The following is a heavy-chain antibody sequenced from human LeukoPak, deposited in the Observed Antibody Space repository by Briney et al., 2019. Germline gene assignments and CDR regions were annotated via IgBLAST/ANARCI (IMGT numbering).Heavy chain of an antibody. V-gene: IGHV1-2*02. CDR3: ARGPHGRARGLAFDI. Sequence: GASVKVSCKASGYTLTGYYMHWLRQAPGQGLEWMGCINPNSGGTNYVQMFQGRVTMTRDTSISTAYMELRRLRSDDTAVFYCARGPHGRARGLAFDIWGQGTMVTVSS. CDR2: INPNSGGT. J-gene: IGHJ3*02. CDR1: GYTLTGYY.